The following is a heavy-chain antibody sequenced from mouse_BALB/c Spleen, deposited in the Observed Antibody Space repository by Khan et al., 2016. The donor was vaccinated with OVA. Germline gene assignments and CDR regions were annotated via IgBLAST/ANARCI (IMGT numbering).Heavy chain of an antibody. J-gene: IGHJ3*01. V-gene: IGHV14-3*02. D-gene: IGHD2-4*01. Sequence: VQLKESGAELVKPGASVKLSCTASGFNIKDTYMHWVKQRPEQGPEWIGRIDPANGDIKYDPKFQDKATITADTSSNTAYLQVNSLTSEDTAVYCCATRYDCHFADWGEGTLVSVSA. CDR3: ATRYDCHFAD. CDR2: IDPANGDI. CDR1: GFNIKDTY.